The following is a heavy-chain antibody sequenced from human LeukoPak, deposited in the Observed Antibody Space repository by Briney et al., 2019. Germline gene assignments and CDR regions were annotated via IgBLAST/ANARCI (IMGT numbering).Heavy chain of an antibody. CDR3: ARGRVSSSSWSSTYYYYFYMDV. J-gene: IGHJ6*03. D-gene: IGHD6-13*01. Sequence: PSETLSLTCAVYGGSFSGYDWSWIRQPPGKGLEWIGYIDHTGSTNYNPSLNSRVTISRDTSKNHFSLELSSVTAADTAVYFCARGRVSSSSWSSTYYYYFYMDVWGKGTTVTVSS. CDR2: IDHTGST. V-gene: IGHV4-59*01. CDR1: GGSFSGYD.